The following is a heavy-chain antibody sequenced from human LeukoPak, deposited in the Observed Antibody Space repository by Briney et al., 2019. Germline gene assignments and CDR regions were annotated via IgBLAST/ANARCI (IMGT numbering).Heavy chain of an antibody. CDR2: ITSGSSYI. CDR1: GFTFSSYT. Sequence: GGSLRLSCAASGFTFSSYTMNWVRQAPGKGLEWVSSITSGSSYIYYADSLKGRFTVSRDNANNSLCLQMNSLRAEDTAVYYCARGDKSSGWYFFDYWGQGALVTVSS. D-gene: IGHD6-19*01. J-gene: IGHJ4*02. CDR3: ARGDKSSGWYFFDY. V-gene: IGHV3-21*01.